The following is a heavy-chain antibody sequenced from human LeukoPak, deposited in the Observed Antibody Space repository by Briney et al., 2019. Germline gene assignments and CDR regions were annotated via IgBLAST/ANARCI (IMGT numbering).Heavy chain of an antibody. CDR1: GYTFTGYY. CDR3: AKGSATIFGVVIEVQYYYYMDV. J-gene: IGHJ6*03. V-gene: IGHV1-2*02. D-gene: IGHD3-3*01. Sequence: ASVKVSCKASGYTFTGYYMHWVRQAPGQGLEWMGWINPNSGGTNYAQKFQGRVTMTRDTSISTAYMELSRLRSDDTAVYYSAKGSATIFGVVIEVQYYYYMDVWGKGTTVTVSS. CDR2: INPNSGGT.